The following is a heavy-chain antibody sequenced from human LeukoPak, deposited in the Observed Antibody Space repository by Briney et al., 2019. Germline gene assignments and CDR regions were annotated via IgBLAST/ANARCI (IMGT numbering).Heavy chain of an antibody. CDR2: IYSGGST. J-gene: IGHJ4*02. D-gene: IGHD1-7*01. CDR3: AGGPRGNWNYPPWDY. Sequence: HPGGSLRLSCAASGFTVSSNYMSWVRQAPGKGLEWVSVIYSGGSTYYADSVKGRFTISRDNSKNTLYLQMNSLRAEDTAVYYCAGGPRGNWNYPPWDYWGQGTLVTVSS. CDR1: GFTVSSNY. V-gene: IGHV3-53*01.